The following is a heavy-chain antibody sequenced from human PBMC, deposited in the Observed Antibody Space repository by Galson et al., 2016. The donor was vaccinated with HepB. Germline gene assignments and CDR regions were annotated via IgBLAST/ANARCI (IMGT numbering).Heavy chain of an antibody. Sequence: SLRLSCAASGFTFSSHWMHWVRQAPGKGLVWVSSINTDGSSTNYADSVKGRFTISRDNAKNTLYLQMNSLRAEDTAVYYCARGGSRQNDYWGQGTLVTVAS. CDR1: GFTFSSHW. V-gene: IGHV3-74*01. D-gene: IGHD3-16*01. CDR3: ARGGSRQNDY. J-gene: IGHJ4*02. CDR2: INTDGSST.